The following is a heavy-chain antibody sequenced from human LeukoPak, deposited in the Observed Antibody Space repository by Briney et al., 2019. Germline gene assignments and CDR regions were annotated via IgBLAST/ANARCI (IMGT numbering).Heavy chain of an antibody. D-gene: IGHD1-26*01. CDR1: GFTFSSYS. V-gene: IGHV3-21*04. CDR3: ARVFGGNYGGDY. J-gene: IGHJ4*02. CDR2: ISSSSSYI. Sequence: GGSLRLSCAASGFTFSSYSMNWVRQAPGKGLEWVSSISSSSSYIYYADSVKGRFTISRDNAKNSLYLQMNSLRAEDTAVYYCARVFGGNYGGDYWGQGTLVTVSS.